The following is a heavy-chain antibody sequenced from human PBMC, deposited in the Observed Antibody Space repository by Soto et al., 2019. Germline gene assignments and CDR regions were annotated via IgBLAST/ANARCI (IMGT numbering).Heavy chain of an antibody. CDR1: GDSVSSNSAA. CDR2: TYYRSKWYN. Sequence: PSQTLSLTCAISGDSVSSNSAAWNWIRQSPSRGLEWLGRTYYRSKWYNDYAVSVKSRITINPDTSKNQFSLQLNSVTPEDTAVYYCAREGYGEVLVPAAMPYCYYGMDVWGQGTTVTVSS. CDR3: AREGYGEVLVPAAMPYCYYGMDV. J-gene: IGHJ6*02. D-gene: IGHD2-2*01. V-gene: IGHV6-1*01.